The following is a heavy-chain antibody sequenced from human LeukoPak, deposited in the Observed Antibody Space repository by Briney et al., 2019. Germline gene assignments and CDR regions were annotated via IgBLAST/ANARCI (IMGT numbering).Heavy chain of an antibody. CDR3: ARAVRYFDYLLGPPDY. CDR2: MYSGGST. V-gene: IGHV3-66*01. CDR1: GFNVSTGY. Sequence: PGGSLRLSCAGSGFNVSTGYMNWVRQAPGKGLEWVSVMYSGGSTYYADSVKGRFTISRDNAKNSLYLQMNSLRAEDMAVYYCARAVRYFDYLLGPPDYWGQGTLVTVSS. D-gene: IGHD3-9*01. J-gene: IGHJ4*02.